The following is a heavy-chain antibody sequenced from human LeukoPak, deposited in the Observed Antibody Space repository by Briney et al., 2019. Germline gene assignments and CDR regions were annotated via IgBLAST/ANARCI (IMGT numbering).Heavy chain of an antibody. J-gene: IGHJ4*02. V-gene: IGHV4-61*02. D-gene: IGHD3-10*01. Sequence: SETLSLTCTVSGGSISSGGYYWSWIRQPAGKGLEWIGRIYTSGSTNYNPSLKSRVTMSVDTSKNQFSLKLSSVTAADTAVYYCARGWDYYGSGSRLDYWGQGTLVTVSS. CDR3: ARGWDYYGSGSRLDY. CDR2: IYTSGST. CDR1: GGSISSGGYY.